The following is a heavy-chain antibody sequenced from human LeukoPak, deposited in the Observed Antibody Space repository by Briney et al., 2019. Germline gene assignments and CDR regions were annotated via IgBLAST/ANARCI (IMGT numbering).Heavy chain of an antibody. CDR2: IIPIFGIA. D-gene: IGHD2-21*02. J-gene: IGHJ4*02. CDR3: ATPVVAYCGGDCYSGFDY. Sequence: ASVTVSCKASGGTFSSYAISWVRQAPGQGLEWMGRIIPIFGIANYAQKFQGRVTITADKSTSTAYMELSSLRSEDTAVYYCATPVVAYCGGDCYSGFDYWGQGTLVTVSS. CDR1: GGTFSSYA. V-gene: IGHV1-69*04.